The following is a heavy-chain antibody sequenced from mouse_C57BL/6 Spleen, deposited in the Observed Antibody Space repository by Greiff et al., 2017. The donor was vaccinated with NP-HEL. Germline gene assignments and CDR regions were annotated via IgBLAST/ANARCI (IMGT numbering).Heavy chain of an antibody. J-gene: IGHJ3*01. CDR2: IHPNSGST. V-gene: IGHV1-64*01. Sequence: QVQLQQPGAELVKPGASVKLSCKASGYTFTSYWMHWVKQRPGQGLEWIGMIHPNSGSTNYNEKFKSKATLTVDKSSSTAYMQLSSLTSEDSAVYYWAREKDSSGYGAWFAYWGQGTLVTVSA. D-gene: IGHD3-2*02. CDR3: AREKDSSGYGAWFAY. CDR1: GYTFTSYW.